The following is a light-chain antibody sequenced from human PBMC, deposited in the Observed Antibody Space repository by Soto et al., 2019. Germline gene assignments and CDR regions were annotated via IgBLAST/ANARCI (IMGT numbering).Light chain of an antibody. V-gene: IGKV3D-15*01. J-gene: IGKJ2*01. CDR3: QQYNNWPPEYT. CDR1: QSVSTR. CDR2: GAS. Sequence: EIVMTQSPATLSVSPGERATLSCRASQSVSTRLAWYQQKPGQAPRLLIYGASTRATGIPARFSGSGSGTDFTLTISSLHSEDFAVYHCQQYNNWPPEYTFGQGTKLEIK.